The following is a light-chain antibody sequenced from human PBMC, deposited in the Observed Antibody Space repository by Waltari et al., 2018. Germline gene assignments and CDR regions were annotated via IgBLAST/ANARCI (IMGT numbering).Light chain of an antibody. Sequence: QSVLTQPPSVYGAPGQRVTIPCTGSTSNIGADYDVNWYQHLPGTAPKVLIYGNSHRPSGVPDRFSGFKSGTSASLTITGLQSEDEADYYCQSYDRSLSAVVFGGGTQLTVL. J-gene: IGLJ2*01. CDR3: QSYDRSLSAVV. V-gene: IGLV1-40*01. CDR1: TSNIGADYD. CDR2: GNS.